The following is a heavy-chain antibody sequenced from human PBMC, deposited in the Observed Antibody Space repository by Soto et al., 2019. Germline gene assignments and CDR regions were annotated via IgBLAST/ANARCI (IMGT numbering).Heavy chain of an antibody. J-gene: IGHJ4*02. CDR1: GYTFTSSY. D-gene: IGHD1-26*01. Sequence: QVQLVQSGAEVKKSGASVKVSCKASGYTFTSSYINWVRLATGQGLEWMGWMNPNTGNIGYTQRFQGRVSMTRNISITTAYMELSGLKSDDTAVYYCARGRIVGAAFDYWGQGTLVTVSS. CDR2: MNPNTGNI. V-gene: IGHV1-8*01. CDR3: ARGRIVGAAFDY.